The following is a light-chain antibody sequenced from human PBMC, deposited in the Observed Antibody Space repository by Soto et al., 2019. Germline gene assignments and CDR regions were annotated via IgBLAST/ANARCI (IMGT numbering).Light chain of an antibody. Sequence: QSALTQPASVSGSPGHSITISCTGTSSDVGSYNLVSWYQQHPGKAPKLMIYEGSKRPSGVSNRFSGSKSGNTASLTISGLQAEDEADSYCCSYAGSSTPYVFGTGAKVTVL. V-gene: IGLV2-23*01. CDR3: CSYAGSSTPYV. J-gene: IGLJ1*01. CDR1: SSDVGSYNL. CDR2: EGS.